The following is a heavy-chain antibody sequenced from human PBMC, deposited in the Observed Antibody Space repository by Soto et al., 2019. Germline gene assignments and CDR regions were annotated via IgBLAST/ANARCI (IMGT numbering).Heavy chain of an antibody. CDR2: MNPNSGNT. V-gene: IGHV1-8*01. D-gene: IGHD4-17*01. CDR1: GYTFTSYD. J-gene: IGHJ6*03. CDR3: ARGRLLQWANYYYYMDV. Sequence: ASVKVSCKASGYTFTSYDINWVRQATGQGLEWMGWMNPNSGNTGYAQKFQGRVTITSNTSISTAYMELSSLRSEDTSVYYCARGRLLQWANYYYYMDVWGKGTTVTVS.